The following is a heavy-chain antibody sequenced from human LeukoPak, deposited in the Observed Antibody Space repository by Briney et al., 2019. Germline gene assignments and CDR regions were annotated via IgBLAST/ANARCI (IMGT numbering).Heavy chain of an antibody. CDR1: GFAFRDYS. CDR3: ARDASDSSGDY. J-gene: IGHJ4*02. V-gene: IGHV3-30-3*01. D-gene: IGHD3-22*01. CDR2: ISYDGSNR. Sequence: GGSLRLSCAASGFAFRDYSIHWVRQAPGKGLEWVAVISYDGSNRYYAGSVKGRFTISRDNSKNTLYLRMNSLRAEDTAVYYCARDASDSSGDYWGQGTLVTVSS.